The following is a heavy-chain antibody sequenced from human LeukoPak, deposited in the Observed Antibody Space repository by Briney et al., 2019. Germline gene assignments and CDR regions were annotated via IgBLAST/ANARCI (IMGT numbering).Heavy chain of an antibody. D-gene: IGHD3-3*01. CDR1: GFTFSSYA. V-gene: IGHV3-23*01. J-gene: IGHJ4*02. CDR3: AKDMRFLEWLLPFDY. CDR2: ISGSGGST. Sequence: AGGSLRLSCAASGFTFSSYAMSWVRQAPGKGLEWVSAISGSGGSTYYADSVKGRFTISRDNSKNTLYLQMNSLRAEDTAVYYCAKDMRFLEWLLPFDYWGQGTLVTVSS.